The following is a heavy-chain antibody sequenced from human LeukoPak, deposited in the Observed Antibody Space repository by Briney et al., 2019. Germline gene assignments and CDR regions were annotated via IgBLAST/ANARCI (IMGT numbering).Heavy chain of an antibody. CDR3: ARGSSSWPYYFDY. Sequence: SETLSLTCTVSGGSIGSSYWSWIRQPPGKGLEWIGYIYYSGSTNYNPSLKSRVTISVDTSKSQFSLKLNSVTAADTAVYYCARGSSSWPYYFDYWGQGTLVTVSS. J-gene: IGHJ4*02. CDR2: IYYSGST. CDR1: GGSIGSSY. V-gene: IGHV4-59*01. D-gene: IGHD6-13*01.